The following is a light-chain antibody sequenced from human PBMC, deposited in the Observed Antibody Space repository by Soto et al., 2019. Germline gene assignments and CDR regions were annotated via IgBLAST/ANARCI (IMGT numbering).Light chain of an antibody. V-gene: IGLV2-8*01. CDR1: SSDVGAYNY. CDR2: EVS. J-gene: IGLJ1*01. Sequence: TGTSSDVGAYNYVSWYQQLPGKAPKLIIYEVSKRPSGVPDRFSGSKSGNTASLTVSGLQAEDEADYYCTSYAGTYSFFYVFGPGTKVTVL. CDR3: TSYAGTYSFFYV.